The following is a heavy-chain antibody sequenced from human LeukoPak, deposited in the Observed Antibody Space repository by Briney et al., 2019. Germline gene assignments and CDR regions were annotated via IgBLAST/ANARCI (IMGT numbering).Heavy chain of an antibody. CDR2: ISSNGGTT. V-gene: IGHV3-23*01. CDR1: GFTFSNYA. Sequence: PGGSLRLSCAASGFTFSNYAMSWVRQAPGKGLEWVSIISSNGGTTHYADSVMGRFTISRDNSMNTLYLQMNSLRAEDTAVYYCAKDAFYSSGTYYDHWGQGTLVTVSS. CDR3: AKDAFYSSGTYYDH. J-gene: IGHJ4*02. D-gene: IGHD3-10*01.